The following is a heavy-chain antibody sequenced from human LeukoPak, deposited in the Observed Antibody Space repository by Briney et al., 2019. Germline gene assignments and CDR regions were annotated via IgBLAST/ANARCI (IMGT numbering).Heavy chain of an antibody. V-gene: IGHV4-59*01. CDR3: AREVTREFDP. D-gene: IGHD4-17*01. Sequence: SETLSLTCTVSGGPISSYYWSWIRQPPGKGLEWIGYIYYSGSTNYNPSLKSRVTISVDTSKNQFSLKLSSVTTADTAVYYCAREVTREFDPWGQGTLVTVSS. CDR2: IYYSGST. J-gene: IGHJ5*02. CDR1: GGPISSYY.